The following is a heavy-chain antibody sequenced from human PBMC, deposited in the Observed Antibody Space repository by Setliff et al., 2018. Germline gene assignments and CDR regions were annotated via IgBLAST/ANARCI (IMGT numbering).Heavy chain of an antibody. Sequence: GGSLRLSCAASGFPFSTYWLNWVRQAPGKGLEWVSGISGSGGSTYYRDSVTGRFSISRDNSKNTLYLQMNSLRAEDTALYYCAKDKGSYGSESGGMDVWGKGTTVTVSS. CDR1: GFPFSTYW. CDR3: AKDKGSYGSESGGMDV. CDR2: ISGSGGST. J-gene: IGHJ6*03. V-gene: IGHV3-23*01. D-gene: IGHD3-10*01.